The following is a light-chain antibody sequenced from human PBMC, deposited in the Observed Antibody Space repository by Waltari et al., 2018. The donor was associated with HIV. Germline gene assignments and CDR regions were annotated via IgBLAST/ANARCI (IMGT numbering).Light chain of an antibody. CDR2: WAS. Sequence: DIVMTQSPDSLAVSLGERATINCKSSQSVLYSSNNTNYLAWYQQKPRQPPKLLIYWASTRESGVADRCSGSGSGTDVTLTISSLQAEDVAVYYCQQYYSTPGYTFGQGTKLEIK. J-gene: IGKJ2*01. V-gene: IGKV4-1*01. CDR3: QQYYSTPGYT. CDR1: QSVLYSSNNTNY.